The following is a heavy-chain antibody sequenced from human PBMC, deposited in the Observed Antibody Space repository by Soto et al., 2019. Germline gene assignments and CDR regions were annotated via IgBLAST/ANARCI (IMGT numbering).Heavy chain of an antibody. D-gene: IGHD3-22*01. V-gene: IGHV4-30-4*01. CDR2: IYYSGNT. Sequence: SSETLSLTCTVSGGSFSSGDYYWNWIRQPPGKGLEWIGYIYYSGNTYSNPSLKSRVTISVDTSKNQFSLKLTSVTAADTAVYYCARGYDTTGYYASSFDYWGQGTLVTVPQ. J-gene: IGHJ4*02. CDR1: GGSFSSGDYY. CDR3: ARGYDTTGYYASSFDY.